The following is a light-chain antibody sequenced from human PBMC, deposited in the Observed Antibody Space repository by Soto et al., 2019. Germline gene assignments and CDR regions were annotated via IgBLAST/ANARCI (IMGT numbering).Light chain of an antibody. V-gene: IGKV3-20*01. CDR2: AAF. CDR3: QQYGRSLQT. J-gene: IGKJ3*01. Sequence: ELVLTQSPDTLYLSPGERATLSCRASQVVSDGYLAWYQKKPGQAPRLLIHAAFNRATGIPNRFSGRGSGTDFTLTISRLEPEDFAVYYCQQYGRSLQTLGPGTKVDIK. CDR1: QVVSDGY.